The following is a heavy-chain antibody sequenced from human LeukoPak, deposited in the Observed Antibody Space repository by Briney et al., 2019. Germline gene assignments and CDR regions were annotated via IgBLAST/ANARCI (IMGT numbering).Heavy chain of an antibody. D-gene: IGHD6-13*01. CDR1: GFTFSSYW. V-gene: IGHV3-74*01. J-gene: IGHJ3*02. CDR2: IKSDGSTT. CDR3: ARRAAALDAFDI. Sequence: GGSLRLSCAASGFTFSSYWMHRVRQAPGKGLVWVSRIKSDGSTTTYADSVKGRFTISRDNAKNTLYLQMNSLRAEDTAVYYCARRAAALDAFDIWGQGTMVTVPS.